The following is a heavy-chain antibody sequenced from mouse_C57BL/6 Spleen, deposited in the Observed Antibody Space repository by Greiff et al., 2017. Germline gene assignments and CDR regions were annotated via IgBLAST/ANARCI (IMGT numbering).Heavy chain of an antibody. J-gene: IGHJ4*01. D-gene: IGHD1-2*01. CDR3: ARDLKITTAPYYYAMDY. CDR2: INPYNGDT. V-gene: IGHV1-20*01. CDR1: GYSFTGYF. Sequence: VQLQQSGPELVKPGDSVKISCKASGYSFTGYFMNWVMQSHGKSLEWIGRINPYNGDTFYNQKFKGKATLTVDKSSSTAHMELRSLTSEDSAVYYCARDLKITTAPYYYAMDYWGQGTSVTVSS.